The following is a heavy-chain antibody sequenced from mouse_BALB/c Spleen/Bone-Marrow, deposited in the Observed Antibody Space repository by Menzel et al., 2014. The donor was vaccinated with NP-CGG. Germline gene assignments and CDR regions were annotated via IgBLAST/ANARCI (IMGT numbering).Heavy chain of an antibody. D-gene: IGHD1-1*01. J-gene: IGHJ4*01. Sequence: QVHVKQSGAELARPGASVKLSCKASGYTFXSYWMQWVKQRPGQGLEWIGAIYPGNDDTRYTQKFKGKATLTADKSSSTAYMQLSSLASEDSAVYYCAREGYYYGSSTYYAMDYWGQGTSVTVSS. CDR1: GYTFXSYW. V-gene: IGHV1-87*01. CDR3: AREGYYYGSSTYYAMDY. CDR2: IYPGNDDT.